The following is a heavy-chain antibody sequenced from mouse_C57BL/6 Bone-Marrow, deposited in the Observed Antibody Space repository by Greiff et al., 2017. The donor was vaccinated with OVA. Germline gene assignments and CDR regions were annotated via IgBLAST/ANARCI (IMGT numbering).Heavy chain of an antibody. J-gene: IGHJ2*01. Sequence: QVQLQQPGAELVRPGTSVKLSCKASGYTFTSYWMHWVKQRPGQGLEWIGVIDPSDSYTNYNQKFKGKATLTVDTSSSTSYMQLSSLTSEDSAVYYFSRWGGDTLFDYWGQGTTLTVSS. CDR3: SRWGGDTLFDY. V-gene: IGHV1-59*01. CDR1: GYTFTSYW. D-gene: IGHD3-3*01. CDR2: IDPSDSYT.